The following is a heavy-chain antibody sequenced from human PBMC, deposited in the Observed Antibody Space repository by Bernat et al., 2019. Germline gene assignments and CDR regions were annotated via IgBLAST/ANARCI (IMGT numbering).Heavy chain of an antibody. J-gene: IGHJ4*02. CDR3: ARDRTRRKYYDILTGKDY. V-gene: IGHV3-30-3*01. CDR2: ISYVGSNK. D-gene: IGHD3-9*01. CDR1: GFTFSSYT. Sequence: QVQLVESGGGGVQPGRSLRLSCAASGFTFSSYTMHWVRQAPGKGLEWVAVISYVGSNKYYADSVKGRFTISRDNSKNTLYLQMNSLRAEDTAVYYCARDRTRRKYYDILTGKDYWGQGTLVTVSS.